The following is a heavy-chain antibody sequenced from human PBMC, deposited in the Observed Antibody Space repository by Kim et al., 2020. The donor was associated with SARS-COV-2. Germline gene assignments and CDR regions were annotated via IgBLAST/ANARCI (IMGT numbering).Heavy chain of an antibody. J-gene: IGHJ4*02. D-gene: IGHD3-16*02. V-gene: IGHV4-34*01. Sequence: SETLSLTCAVYGGSFSGYYWSWIRQPPGKGLEWIGEINHSGSTNYNPSLKSRVTISVDTSKNQFSLKLSSVTAADTAVYYCARVTHLGDRGSYRPFDYWGQGTLVTVSS. CDR2: INHSGST. CDR3: ARVTHLGDRGSYRPFDY. CDR1: GGSFSGYY.